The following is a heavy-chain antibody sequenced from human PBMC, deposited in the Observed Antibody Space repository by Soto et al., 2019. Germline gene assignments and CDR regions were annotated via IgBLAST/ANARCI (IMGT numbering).Heavy chain of an antibody. CDR2: IIPIFGTA. J-gene: IGHJ3*02. Sequence: SVKVSCKASGGTFSSYAISWVRQAPGQGLEWMGGIIPIFGTANYAQKFQGRVTITADESTSTAYMELSSLRSEDTAVYYCARDRRYYYDSSGYLDDAFDIWGQGTMVTVSS. CDR3: ARDRRYYYDSSGYLDDAFDI. V-gene: IGHV1-69*13. D-gene: IGHD3-22*01. CDR1: GGTFSSYA.